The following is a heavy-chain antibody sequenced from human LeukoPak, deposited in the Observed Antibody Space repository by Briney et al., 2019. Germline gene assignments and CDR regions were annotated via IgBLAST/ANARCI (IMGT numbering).Heavy chain of an antibody. Sequence: ASVKVSCKASGYTFTSYGISWVRQAPGQGLEWMGWISAYNGNTNYAQKLQGRVTMTTDTSTSTAYMELRSLKSDDTAVYYCARYCSGGSCYSENGFDIWGQGTMVTVSS. V-gene: IGHV1-18*01. CDR1: GYTFTSYG. D-gene: IGHD2-15*01. CDR3: ARYCSGGSCYSENGFDI. CDR2: ISAYNGNT. J-gene: IGHJ3*02.